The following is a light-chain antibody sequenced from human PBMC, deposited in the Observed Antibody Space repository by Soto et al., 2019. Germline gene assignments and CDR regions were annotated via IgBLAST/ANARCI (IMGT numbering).Light chain of an antibody. V-gene: IGKV1-5*01. CDR1: QSISTW. CDR3: QQYNSDSRT. CDR2: DAS. J-gene: IGKJ1*01. Sequence: DIQMTQSPSTLSASVGDRVTITCRASQSISTWLAWYQQKPGNAPKLLIFDASNLESGVPSRFSGSGSGTEFILTIDSLQPDDFATYYCQQYNSDSRTFGQGTKVDIK.